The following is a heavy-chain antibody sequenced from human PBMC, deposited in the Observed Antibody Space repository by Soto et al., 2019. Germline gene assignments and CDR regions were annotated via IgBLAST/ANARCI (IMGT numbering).Heavy chain of an antibody. CDR3: AKSSSGFRTTGAFDI. Sequence: GGSLRLSCAASGFTFSSYAMSWVRQAPGKGLEWVSAISGSGGSTYYADSVKGRFTISRDNSKNTLYLQMNSLRAEDTAVYYWAKSSSGFRTTGAFDIWGQGTMVTVSS. V-gene: IGHV3-23*01. CDR2: ISGSGGST. J-gene: IGHJ3*02. D-gene: IGHD3-22*01. CDR1: GFTFSSYA.